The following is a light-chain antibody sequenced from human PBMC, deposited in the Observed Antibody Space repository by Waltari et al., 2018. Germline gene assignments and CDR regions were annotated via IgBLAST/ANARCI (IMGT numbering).Light chain of an antibody. V-gene: IGKV1-39*01. CDR3: HQSHSAPWT. Sequence: DILMTQSPSSLSASVGDRVTISCRASQSVHTYLNWYQQKPGKAPTSLIYGASSLQSGVPSRFSGSGSGTDFTLTISGLQPEDFAVYFCHQSHSAPWTFGKGTKVEMK. J-gene: IGKJ1*01. CDR1: QSVHTY. CDR2: GAS.